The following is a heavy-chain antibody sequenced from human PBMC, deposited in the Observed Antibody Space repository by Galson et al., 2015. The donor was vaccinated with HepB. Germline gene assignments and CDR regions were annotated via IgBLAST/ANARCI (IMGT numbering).Heavy chain of an antibody. CDR3: ARMNSSGWYGYYFDY. CDR2: IDWDDDK. CDR1: GFSLSTSGMC. V-gene: IGHV2-70*11. Sequence: PALVKPTQTLTLTCTFSGFSLSTSGMCVSWIRQPPGKALEWLARIDWDDDKYYSTSLKTRLTISKDTSKNQVVLTMTNMDPVDTATYYCARMNSSGWYGYYFDYWGQGTLVTVSS. J-gene: IGHJ4*02. D-gene: IGHD6-19*01.